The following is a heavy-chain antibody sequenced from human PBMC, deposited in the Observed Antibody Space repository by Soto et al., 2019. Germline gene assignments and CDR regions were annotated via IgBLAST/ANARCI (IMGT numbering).Heavy chain of an antibody. CDR1: GYSFTSYW. CDR2: IDPSDSYT. V-gene: IGHV5-10-1*01. Sequence: GESLKISCNGSGYSFTSYWISWVRQMPGRGLEWMGRIDPSDSYTNYSPSFQGHVTISADKSISTAYLQWSSLKASDTAMYYCARQRYYYDSSGYHDAFDIWGQGTMVTVSS. CDR3: ARQRYYYDSSGYHDAFDI. J-gene: IGHJ3*02. D-gene: IGHD3-22*01.